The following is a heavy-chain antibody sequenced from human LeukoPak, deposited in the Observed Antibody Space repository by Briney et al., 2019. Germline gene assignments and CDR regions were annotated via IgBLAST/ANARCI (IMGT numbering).Heavy chain of an antibody. CDR3: ARGSTVTSFDY. Sequence: TSETLSLTCTVSGGSVSSGSYNWSWIRQPPGKGLEWIGYIYYSGSTNYNPSLKSRVTISVDTSKNQFSLKLSSVTAADTAVYYCARGSTVTSFDYWGQGTLVTVSS. CDR2: IYYSGST. CDR1: GGSVSSGSYN. D-gene: IGHD4-17*01. V-gene: IGHV4-61*01. J-gene: IGHJ4*02.